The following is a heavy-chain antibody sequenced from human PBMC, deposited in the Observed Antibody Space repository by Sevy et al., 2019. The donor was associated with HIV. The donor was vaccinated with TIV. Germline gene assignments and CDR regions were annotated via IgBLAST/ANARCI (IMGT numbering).Heavy chain of an antibody. D-gene: IGHD3-10*01. CDR2: ISYDGSNK. CDR3: ARDNGWFGELLFGTFDY. CDR1: GFTFSSYA. J-gene: IGHJ4*02. V-gene: IGHV3-30-3*01. Sequence: GGSLRLSCAASGFTFSSYAMYWVRQAPGKGLEWVAVISYDGSNKYYADSVKGRFTISRDNSKNTLYLQMNSLRAEDTAVYYCARDNGWFGELLFGTFDYWGQRTLVTVSS.